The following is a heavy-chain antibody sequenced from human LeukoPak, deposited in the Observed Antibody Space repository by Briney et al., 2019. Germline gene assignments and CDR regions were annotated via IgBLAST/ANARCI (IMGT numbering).Heavy chain of an antibody. J-gene: IGHJ6*02. Sequence: PRASVKVSCKASGYTFTGYYMHWVRQAPGQGLEWMGWINPNSGGTNYAQKFQGRVTMTRDTSIGTAYMELSRLRSDDTAVYYCARVRESWYYYGMDVWGQGTTVTVSS. CDR3: ARVRESWYYYGMDV. CDR1: GYTFTGYY. CDR2: INPNSGGT. V-gene: IGHV1-2*02. D-gene: IGHD6-13*01.